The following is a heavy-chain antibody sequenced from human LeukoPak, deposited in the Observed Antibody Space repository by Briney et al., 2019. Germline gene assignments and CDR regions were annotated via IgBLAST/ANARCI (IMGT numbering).Heavy chain of an antibody. V-gene: IGHV3-21*04. J-gene: IGHJ4*02. CDR1: GFTFSSYS. D-gene: IGHD3-22*01. Sequence: GGSLRLSCAASGFTFSSYSMNWVRQAPGKGLEWVSSISSSSSYVYYADSVKGRFTISRDNSKNTLYLQMNSLRAEDTAVYYCAKQDYYDSSGPDYWGQGTLVTVSS. CDR2: ISSSSSYV. CDR3: AKQDYYDSSGPDY.